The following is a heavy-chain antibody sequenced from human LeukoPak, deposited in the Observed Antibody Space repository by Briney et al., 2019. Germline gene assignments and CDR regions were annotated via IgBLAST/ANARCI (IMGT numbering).Heavy chain of an antibody. J-gene: IGHJ4*02. V-gene: IGHV4-61*08. Sequence: PSETLSLTCTVSGGSISSGGYYWSWIRQHPGKGLEWIGYIYYSGSTYHNPSLKSRVTISVDTSENQFSLKLSSVTAADTAVYYCAGSSAHHIVVVPAAFDYWGQGTLVTVSS. D-gene: IGHD2-2*01. CDR1: GGSISSGGYY. CDR2: IYYSGST. CDR3: AGSSAHHIVVVPAAFDY.